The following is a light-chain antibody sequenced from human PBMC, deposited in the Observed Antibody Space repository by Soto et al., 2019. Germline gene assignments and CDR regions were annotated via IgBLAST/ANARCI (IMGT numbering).Light chain of an antibody. V-gene: IGKV1-17*03. CDR2: DTS. J-gene: IGKJ2*01. Sequence: DVQMTQSPSAMSASVGDRVTITCRASQDISRFVAWFQQKPGKAPERLIYDTSSLQPGVPSRFSGSGSGTEFTLAISGLQPEDFATYYCLQHNSYPYTVGLGTKLEIK. CDR3: LQHNSYPYT. CDR1: QDISRF.